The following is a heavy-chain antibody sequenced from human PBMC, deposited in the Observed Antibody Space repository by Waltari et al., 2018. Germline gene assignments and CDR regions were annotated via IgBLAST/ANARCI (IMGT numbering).Heavy chain of an antibody. CDR3: AGIRATDAFDI. D-gene: IGHD3-16*01. Sequence: EVQLVESGGGLVQPGGSLRLSCAASGFTVSSHSMIWVRQAPGKGLEWVSVIYSGGSTYYADSVKGRFTISRDNSKNTLYLQMNSLRAEDTAVYYCAGIRATDAFDIWGQGTMVTVSS. CDR2: IYSGGST. V-gene: IGHV3-66*02. J-gene: IGHJ3*02. CDR1: GFTVSSHS.